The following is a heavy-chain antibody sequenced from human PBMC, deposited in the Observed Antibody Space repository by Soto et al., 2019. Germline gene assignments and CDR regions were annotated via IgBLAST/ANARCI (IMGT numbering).Heavy chain of an antibody. Sequence: GASVKLSWKASGYSFISNGIIWGRHAPGQGLEWMGWISAYSGNTNYAQKLQGRVTLTTDTSTSTAYMELRSVRSDDTAVYYCTRGYDRSASYFHYCGQGTLVTVSS. CDR3: TRGYDRSASYFHY. J-gene: IGHJ4*02. CDR1: GYSFISNG. D-gene: IGHD3-22*01. V-gene: IGHV1-18*01. CDR2: ISAYSGNT.